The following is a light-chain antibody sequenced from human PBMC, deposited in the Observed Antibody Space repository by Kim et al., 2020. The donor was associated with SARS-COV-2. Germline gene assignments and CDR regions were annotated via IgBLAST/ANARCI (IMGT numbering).Light chain of an antibody. CDR3: QQTYSTPPWT. CDR2: ATS. Sequence: DIQMTQSPSSLSASVGDRVTIICRAGQTIYSYLNWYQQKPGKAPKLLIYATSTLQTGVSSRFSGSGSGTDFTLTIPSVQPEDVATYHCQQTYSTPPWTFGQGTKVDIK. V-gene: IGKV1-39*01. CDR1: QTIYSY. J-gene: IGKJ1*01.